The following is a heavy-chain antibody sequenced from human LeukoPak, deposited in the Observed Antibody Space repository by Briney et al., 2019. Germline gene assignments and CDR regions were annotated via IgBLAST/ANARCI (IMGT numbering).Heavy chain of an antibody. Sequence: GGSLRLSYAASGFTFSSYGMSWVRQAPGKGLEWVSAISTSGGSTNYADSVKGRFTISRDNSKNTLYLQMNSLRAEDTAVYYCAKVFFMDYWGQGTLVTVSS. J-gene: IGHJ4*02. CDR2: ISTSGGST. V-gene: IGHV3-23*01. CDR1: GFTFSSYG. CDR3: AKVFFMDY. D-gene: IGHD2-8*01.